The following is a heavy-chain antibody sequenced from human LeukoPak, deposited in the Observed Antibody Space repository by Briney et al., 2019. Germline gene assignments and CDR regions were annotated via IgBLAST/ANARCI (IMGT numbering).Heavy chain of an antibody. V-gene: IGHV3-23*01. D-gene: IGHD3-22*01. J-gene: IGHJ4*02. CDR3: VKGSGSSGYYPLNY. Sequence: GGSLRLSCAASGFTFSSYAMTWVRQAPGKGLERVSAVTDSGDKVFYADSVKGRFTISRDNSKNTLYLQMSSLRVEDTAVYYCVKGSGSSGYYPLNYWGQGTLVTVSS. CDR1: GFTFSSYA. CDR2: VTDSGDKV.